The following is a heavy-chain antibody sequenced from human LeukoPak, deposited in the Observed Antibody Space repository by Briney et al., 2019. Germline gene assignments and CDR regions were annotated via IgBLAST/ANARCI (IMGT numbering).Heavy chain of an antibody. CDR3: AKPSYCGGDCYSEGFDY. CDR2: ISGSGGST. J-gene: IGHJ4*02. CDR1: GFTFSNYA. Sequence: GGSLRLSCAASGFTFSNYAMSRVRQAPGKGLEWVSAISGSGGSTYYADSVKGRFTISRDNSKNTLYLQMNSLRAEDTAVYYCAKPSYCGGDCYSEGFDYWGQGTLVTVSS. V-gene: IGHV3-23*01. D-gene: IGHD2-21*02.